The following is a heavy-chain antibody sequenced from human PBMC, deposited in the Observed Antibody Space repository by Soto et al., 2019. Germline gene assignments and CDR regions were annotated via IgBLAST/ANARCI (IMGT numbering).Heavy chain of an antibody. CDR1: GGTFSSYT. J-gene: IGHJ5*02. V-gene: IGHV1-69*04. Sequence: SVKVSCKASGGTFSSYTISWVRQAPGQGLEWMGRIIPILGIANYAQKFQGRVTITADKSTSTAYMELSSLRSEDTAVYYCARDWDSSSSRWFDPWGQGTLVTVSS. CDR3: ARDWDSSSSRWFDP. D-gene: IGHD6-6*01. CDR2: IIPILGIA.